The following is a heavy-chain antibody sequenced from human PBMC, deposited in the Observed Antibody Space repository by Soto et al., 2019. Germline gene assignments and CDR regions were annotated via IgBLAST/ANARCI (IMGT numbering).Heavy chain of an antibody. CDR3: AKDSWAYSIHGGRDYYHGMDV. CDR2: ISYDGSNG. D-gene: IGHD4-4*01. Sequence: QVQLVESGGGVVQPGRSLRLSCVASGFTFSSFGMHWVRQAPGKGLEWVAVISYDGSNGFYADSVKGRFIISRDNSKNTMFLQMNSLRSEDTAVYYCAKDSWAYSIHGGRDYYHGMDVWCQGTTVTVPS. CDR1: GFTFSSFG. V-gene: IGHV3-30*18. J-gene: IGHJ6*02.